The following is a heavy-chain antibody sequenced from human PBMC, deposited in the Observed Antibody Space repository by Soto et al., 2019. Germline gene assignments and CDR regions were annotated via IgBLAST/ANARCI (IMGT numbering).Heavy chain of an antibody. Sequence: GGSLRLSCAASGFTFNSYAMSWVRQAPGKGLEWVSFISSNGAYTKHADSVKGRFTISRDNSKNMLYLQMSGLTAEDTAMYYCLTWTHKVLTGPDGYGMDVWGQGTTVTVSS. D-gene: IGHD3-9*01. V-gene: IGHV3-23*01. CDR1: GFTFNSYA. CDR3: LTWTHKVLTGPDGYGMDV. CDR2: ISSNGAYT. J-gene: IGHJ6*02.